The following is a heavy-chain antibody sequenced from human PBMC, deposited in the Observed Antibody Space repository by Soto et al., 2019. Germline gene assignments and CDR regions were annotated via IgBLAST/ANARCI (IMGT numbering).Heavy chain of an antibody. CDR1: GFMYRNYS. CDR3: EKDRRSLGSGPTAYDI. Sequence: GGSLRLSCVASGFMYRNYSMRWVRQAPGKGLEWVAGISGSGDSADYADSVKGRFTIARDNAKNTVNLQMNSVRADDTAVYYCEKDRRSLGSGPTAYDIWGQGTMVTVSS. J-gene: IGHJ3*02. V-gene: IGHV3-23*01. CDR2: ISGSGDSA. D-gene: IGHD6-19*01.